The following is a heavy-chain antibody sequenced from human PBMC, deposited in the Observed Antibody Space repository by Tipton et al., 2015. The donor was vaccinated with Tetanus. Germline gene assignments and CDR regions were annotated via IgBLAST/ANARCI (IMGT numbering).Heavy chain of an antibody. Sequence: GLVKPSETLSLTCAVYGGSFSGYYWSWIRQPPGKGLEWIGEINHSGSTNYNPSLKSRVTISVDTSKNQFSLKLSSVTAADTAVYYCARVGSVWGSYRTTRRYYYGMDVWGQGTTVTVSS. CDR2: INHSGST. CDR1: GGSFSGYY. V-gene: IGHV4-34*01. J-gene: IGHJ6*02. CDR3: ARVGSVWGSYRTTRRYYYGMDV. D-gene: IGHD3-16*02.